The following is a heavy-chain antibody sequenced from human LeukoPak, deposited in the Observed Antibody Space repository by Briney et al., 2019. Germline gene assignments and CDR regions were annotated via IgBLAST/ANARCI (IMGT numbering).Heavy chain of an antibody. CDR3: AKDLPPGIAVAGIFQH. D-gene: IGHD6-19*01. V-gene: IGHV3-23*01. Sequence: GGSVRLSCAASGFTFSSYAMSWVRQAPGKGLEWVSAISGSGGSTYYADSVKGRFTISRDNSKNTLYLQMNSLRAEDTAVYYCAKDLPPGIAVAGIFQHWGQGTLVTVSS. J-gene: IGHJ1*01. CDR1: GFTFSSYA. CDR2: ISGSGGST.